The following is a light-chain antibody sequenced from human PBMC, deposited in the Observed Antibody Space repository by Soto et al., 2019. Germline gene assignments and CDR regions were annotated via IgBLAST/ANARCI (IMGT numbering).Light chain of an antibody. Sequence: QSALTQPPSASGSPGQSVTISCTGTSSDVGGYNYVSWYQQHPGKAPKLMIYEVTNRPSGVPDRFSGSKSGNTASLTVSGLRAEDEADYYCSSYAGSNSVVFGGGTKLTVL. CDR1: SSDVGGYNY. CDR2: EVT. V-gene: IGLV2-8*01. CDR3: SSYAGSNSVV. J-gene: IGLJ2*01.